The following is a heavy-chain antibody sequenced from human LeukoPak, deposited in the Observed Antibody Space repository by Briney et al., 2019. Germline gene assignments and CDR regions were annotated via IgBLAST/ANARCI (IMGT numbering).Heavy chain of an antibody. Sequence: ASVKVSCKASGYTFTSYYRHWVRQAPGQGLEWMGIINPSDGSTNYAQKFQGRVTMTRDTSTSTVYMELSSLKSEDTAVYYCARVPSSYYYGMDVWGQGTTVTVSS. CDR1: GYTFTSYY. D-gene: IGHD2-2*01. CDR3: ARVPSSYYYGMDV. V-gene: IGHV1-46*01. J-gene: IGHJ6*02. CDR2: INPSDGST.